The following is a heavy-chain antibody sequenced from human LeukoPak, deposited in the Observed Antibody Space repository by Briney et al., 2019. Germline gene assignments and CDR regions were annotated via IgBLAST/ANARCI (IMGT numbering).Heavy chain of an antibody. V-gene: IGHV3-23*01. Sequence: GGSLRLSCAASGFTSSSYAMSWVRQAPGKGLEWVSAITGSGVSTYYPDSVKGRFTISRDNSKNTLYLQMNSLRAEDTAVYYCAKTSSSGYSYWGQGTLVTVSS. J-gene: IGHJ4*02. CDR3: AKTSSSGYSY. D-gene: IGHD3-22*01. CDR2: ITGSGVST. CDR1: GFTSSSYA.